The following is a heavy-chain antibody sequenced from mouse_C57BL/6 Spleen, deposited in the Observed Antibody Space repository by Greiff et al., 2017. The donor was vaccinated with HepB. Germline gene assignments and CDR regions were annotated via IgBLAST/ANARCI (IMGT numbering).Heavy chain of an antibody. D-gene: IGHD1-1*01. CDR1: GYTFTDHT. Sequence: VQVVESDAELVKPGASVKISCKVSGYTFTDHTIHWMKQRPEQGLEWIGYIYPRDGSTKYNEKFKGKATLTADKSSSTAYMQLNSLTSEDSAVYFCARSGYYGSSYEAMDYWGQGTSVTVSS. CDR2: IYPRDGST. J-gene: IGHJ4*01. CDR3: ARSGYYGSSYEAMDY. V-gene: IGHV1-78*01.